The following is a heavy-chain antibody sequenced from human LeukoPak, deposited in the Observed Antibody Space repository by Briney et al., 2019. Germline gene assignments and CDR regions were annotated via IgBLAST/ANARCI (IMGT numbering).Heavy chain of an antibody. CDR2: INPNSGGT. CDR3: AREVGSGNAFDI. Sequence: GASVTVSCKASGYTFTCYYMHWVRQAPGQALEWMGWINPNSGGTSYAQKFQGRVTMTRDTSISTAYMELSRLRSDDTAVYYCAREVGSGNAFDIWGQGTMVTVSS. V-gene: IGHV1-2*02. J-gene: IGHJ3*02. CDR1: GYTFTCYY. D-gene: IGHD3-10*01.